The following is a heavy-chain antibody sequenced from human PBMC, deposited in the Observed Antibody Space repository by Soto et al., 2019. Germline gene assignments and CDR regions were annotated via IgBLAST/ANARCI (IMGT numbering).Heavy chain of an antibody. D-gene: IGHD1-1*01. J-gene: IGHJ5*02. CDR1: GASISGFY. CDR2: IYATGTT. V-gene: IGHV4-4*07. CDR3: VRDGTKTLRDWFDP. Sequence: ASETLSLTCTVSGASISGFYWSWIRKSAGKGLEWIGRIYATGTTDYNPSLKSRVMMSVDTSKKQFSLKLRSVTAADTAVYYCVRDGTKTLRDWFDPWGQGISVTVSS.